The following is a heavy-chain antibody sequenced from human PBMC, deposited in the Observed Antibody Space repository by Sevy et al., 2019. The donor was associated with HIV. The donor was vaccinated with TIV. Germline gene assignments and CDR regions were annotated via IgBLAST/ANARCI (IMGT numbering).Heavy chain of an antibody. CDR1: GFTFSSYA. V-gene: IGHV3-23*01. D-gene: IGHD6-13*01. CDR2: ISGSGGST. J-gene: IGHJ4*02. CDR3: AKRNGAIAAAGLDYFDY. Sequence: GGSLRLSCAASGFTFSSYAMSWVRQAPGKGPEWVSAISGSGGSTYYADSVKGRFTISRDNSKNTLYLQMNSLRAEDTAVYYCAKRNGAIAAAGLDYFDYWGQGTLVTVSS.